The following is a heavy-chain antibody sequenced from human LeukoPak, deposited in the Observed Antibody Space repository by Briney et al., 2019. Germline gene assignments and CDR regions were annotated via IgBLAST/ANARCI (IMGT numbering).Heavy chain of an antibody. Sequence: GGSLRLSCAASGFTFSSYGMHWVRQAPGKGLEWVAFIRFDGSNEYYADSVKGRFTISRDNSKNTLYLQMNNLRAEDTAVYYCARGRPVGASTVEDYWGQGTLVTVSS. V-gene: IGHV3-30*02. CDR1: GFTFSSYG. CDR2: IRFDGSNE. CDR3: ARGRPVGASTVEDY. D-gene: IGHD1-26*01. J-gene: IGHJ4*02.